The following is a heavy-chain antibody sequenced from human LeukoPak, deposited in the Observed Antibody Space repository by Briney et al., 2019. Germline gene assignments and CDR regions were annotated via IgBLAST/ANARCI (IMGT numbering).Heavy chain of an antibody. J-gene: IGHJ3*02. Sequence: SETLSLTCTVSGGSISSGGYYWSWIRQHPGKGLEWIGYIYYSGSTYYNPSLKSRVTISVDTSKNQFSLKLSSVTAADTAVYYCARSPGYSYAEGLAAFDIWGQGTMVTVSS. D-gene: IGHD5-18*01. CDR3: ARSPGYSYAEGLAAFDI. V-gene: IGHV4-31*03. CDR2: IYYSGST. CDR1: GGSISSGGYY.